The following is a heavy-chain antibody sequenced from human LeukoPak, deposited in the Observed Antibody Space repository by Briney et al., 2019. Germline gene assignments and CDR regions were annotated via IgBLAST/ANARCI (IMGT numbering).Heavy chain of an antibody. Sequence: GGSLRLSCAVSGLIFRSYWMSWVRQAPGKGLEWVANINQDGNEKYFVDSVKGRFTISRDNANNSLHLQMNTLRAEDTAVYYCARERDGRFFDYWGQGTLVTVSS. CDR3: ARERDGRFFDY. J-gene: IGHJ4*02. D-gene: IGHD5-24*01. CDR2: INQDGNEK. CDR1: GLIFRSYW. V-gene: IGHV3-7*01.